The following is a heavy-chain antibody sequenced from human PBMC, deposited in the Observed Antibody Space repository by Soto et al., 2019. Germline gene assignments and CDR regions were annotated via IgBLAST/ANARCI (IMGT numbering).Heavy chain of an antibody. CDR3: ARPGIAAATVFRAFDI. CDR2: IIPIFGTA. J-gene: IGHJ3*02. Sequence: QVQLVQSGAEVKKPGSSVKVSCKASGGTFSSYAISWVRQAPGQGLEWMGGIIPIFGTANYAQKFQGRGTSTADESTSTADMERSSLRSEGTAVDYCARPGIAAATVFRAFDIWGQGTMVTVSS. CDR1: GGTFSSYA. V-gene: IGHV1-69*12. D-gene: IGHD6-13*01.